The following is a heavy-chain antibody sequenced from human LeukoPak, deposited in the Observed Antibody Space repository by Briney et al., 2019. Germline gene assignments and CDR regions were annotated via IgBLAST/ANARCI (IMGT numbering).Heavy chain of an antibody. V-gene: IGHV4-34*01. D-gene: IGHD2-2*01. Sequence: LETLSLTCVVYDESFSGYYWSWIRQPPGKGLEWIGEINHSGSTNYNRSLKSRVTISVDTSKNQFSLNLSSVTAADTAVYYCAGSSSGYFHHWGQGTLVTVSS. CDR1: DESFSGYY. J-gene: IGHJ1*01. CDR2: INHSGST. CDR3: AGSSSGYFHH.